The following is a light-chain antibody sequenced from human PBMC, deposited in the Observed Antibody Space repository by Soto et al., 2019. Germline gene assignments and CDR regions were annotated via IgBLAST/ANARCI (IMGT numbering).Light chain of an antibody. CDR3: AAWDDSLNGGV. J-gene: IGLJ1*01. Sequence: QSVLTQLPSASGTPGQRVTISCSGSSSNIGSNSVNWYQQLPGTAPKLLIYNNNQRPSGVPDRFSGSKSGTSASLAISGLQSEDEADYCCAAWDDSLNGGVFGTGTKVTVL. CDR1: SSNIGSNS. CDR2: NNN. V-gene: IGLV1-44*01.